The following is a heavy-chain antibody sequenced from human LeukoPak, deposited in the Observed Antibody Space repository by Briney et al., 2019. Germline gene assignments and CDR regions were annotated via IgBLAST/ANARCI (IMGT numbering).Heavy chain of an antibody. Sequence: ASVKVSCKASGYTFTGYYMHWVRQAPGQGLEWMGWINPNSGGTNYTQKFQGRVTMTRDTSISTAYMELSSLRSEDTAVYYCARGVRRYFDWLLDYWGQGTLVTVSS. D-gene: IGHD3-9*01. CDR2: INPNSGGT. J-gene: IGHJ4*02. CDR1: GYTFTGYY. V-gene: IGHV1-2*02. CDR3: ARGVRRYFDWLLDY.